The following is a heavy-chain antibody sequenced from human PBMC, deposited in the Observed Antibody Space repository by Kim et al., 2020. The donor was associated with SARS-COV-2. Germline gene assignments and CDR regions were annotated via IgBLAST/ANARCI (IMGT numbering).Heavy chain of an antibody. CDR3: ARIRGGIQLWLRLDFDY. D-gene: IGHD5-18*01. CDR2: IYYSGST. V-gene: IGHV4-39*01. J-gene: IGHJ4*02. Sequence: SETLSLTCTVSGGSISSSSYYWGWIRQPPGKGLEWIGSIYYSGSTYYNPSLKRRVTISVDTSKNQFSLKLSSVTAADTAVYYCARIRGGIQLWLRLDFDYWGQGTLVTVSS. CDR1: GGSISSSSYY.